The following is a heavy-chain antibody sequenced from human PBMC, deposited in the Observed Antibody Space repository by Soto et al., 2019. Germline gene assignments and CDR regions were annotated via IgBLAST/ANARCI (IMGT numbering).Heavy chain of an antibody. Sequence: SETLSLTCTVSGGSITNDGYYWTWLRQRPGEGLEWIGYIYYTGTTYYNPSLKSRATMSVDKFDQLSLRLTSVTAADTAVYYCARDGSTNANWIDTWGQGTLVTVS. CDR2: IYYTGTT. J-gene: IGHJ5*02. D-gene: IGHD2-8*01. CDR3: ARDGSTNANWIDT. V-gene: IGHV4-31*03. CDR1: GGSITNDGYY.